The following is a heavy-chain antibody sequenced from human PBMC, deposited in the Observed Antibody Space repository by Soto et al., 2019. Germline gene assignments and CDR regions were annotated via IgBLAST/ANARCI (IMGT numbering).Heavy chain of an antibody. D-gene: IGHD6-19*01. CDR1: GGSVSSGSYY. CDR2: IYYSGST. Sequence: SETLSLTCTVSGGSVSSGSYYWSWIRQPPGKGLEWIGYIYYSGSTNYNPSLKSRVTISVDTSKNRFSLKLSSVTAADTAVYYCARAGAGEQWLVLHYYFDYWGQGTLVTVSS. CDR3: ARAGAGEQWLVLHYYFDY. V-gene: IGHV4-61*01. J-gene: IGHJ4*02.